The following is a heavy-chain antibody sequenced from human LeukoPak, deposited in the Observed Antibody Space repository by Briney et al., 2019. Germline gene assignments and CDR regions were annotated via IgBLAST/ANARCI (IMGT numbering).Heavy chain of an antibody. CDR3: ARDPLETYYYYYYMDV. CDR2: ISAYNGNT. D-gene: IGHD1-1*01. CDR1: GYTFTSYG. Sequence: ASVKVSCKASGYTFTSYGISWVRQAPGQGLEWMGWISAYNGNTNYAQKLQGRVTMTTDTSTSTAYMELSSLRSEDTAVYYCARDPLETYYYYYYMDVWGKGTTVTVSS. V-gene: IGHV1-18*01. J-gene: IGHJ6*03.